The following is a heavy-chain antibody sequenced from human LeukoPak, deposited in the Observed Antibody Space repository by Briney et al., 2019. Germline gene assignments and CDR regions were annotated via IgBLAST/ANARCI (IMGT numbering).Heavy chain of an antibody. CDR2: ISSSSSYI. V-gene: IGHV3-21*01. Sequence: GGSLRLSCAASGFTFSSYSMNWVRQAPGKGLEWVSSISSSSSYIYYADSVKGRFTISRDNAKNSLYLQMSSLRAEDTAVYYCARDLSVGAIREYYFDYWGQGTLVTVSS. D-gene: IGHD1-26*01. CDR1: GFTFSSYS. CDR3: ARDLSVGAIREYYFDY. J-gene: IGHJ4*02.